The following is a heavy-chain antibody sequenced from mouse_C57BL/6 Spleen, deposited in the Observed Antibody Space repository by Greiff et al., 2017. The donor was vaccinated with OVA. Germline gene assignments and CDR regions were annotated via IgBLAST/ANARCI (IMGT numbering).Heavy chain of an antibody. D-gene: IGHD1-1*01. CDR1: GYTFTDYN. V-gene: IGHV1-18*01. CDR2: INPNNGGT. CDR3: ARRGTVVDYYAMDY. Sequence: VQLKQSGPELVKPGASVKIPCKASGYTFTDYNMDWVKQSHGKSLEWIGDINPNNGGTIYNQKFKGKATLTVDKSSSTAYMELRSLTSEDTAVYYCARRGTVVDYYAMDYWGQGTSVTVSS. J-gene: IGHJ4*01.